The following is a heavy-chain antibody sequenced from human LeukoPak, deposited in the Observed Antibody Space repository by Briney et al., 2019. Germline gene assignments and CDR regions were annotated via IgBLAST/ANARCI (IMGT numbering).Heavy chain of an antibody. CDR1: GGTFSSYA. D-gene: IGHD3-10*01. Sequence: SVKVSCKASGGTFSSYAISWVRQAPGQGLEWMGGIIPTFGTANYAQKFQGRVTITADESTSTAYMELSSLRSEDTAVYYCARDSPVLLWFGESPDAFDIWGQGTMVTVSS. CDR3: ARDSPVLLWFGESPDAFDI. J-gene: IGHJ3*02. CDR2: IIPTFGTA. V-gene: IGHV1-69*01.